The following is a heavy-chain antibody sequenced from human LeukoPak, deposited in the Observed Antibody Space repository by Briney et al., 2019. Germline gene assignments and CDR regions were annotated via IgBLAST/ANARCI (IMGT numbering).Heavy chain of an antibody. D-gene: IGHD6-19*01. Sequence: SETLSLTCTVSGGSISGYYWSWIRQPPGKGLEWIGHIYYSGSTNYNPSLKSRVTISVDTSESQFSLKLSSVTAADTAVYYCARHKTEKQWLVPLDYWGQGTLVTVSS. CDR3: ARHKTEKQWLVPLDY. CDR1: GGSISGYY. V-gene: IGHV4-59*08. CDR2: IYYSGST. J-gene: IGHJ4*02.